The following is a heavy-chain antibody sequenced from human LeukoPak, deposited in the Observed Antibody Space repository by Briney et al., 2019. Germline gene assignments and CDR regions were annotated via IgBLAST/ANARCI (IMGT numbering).Heavy chain of an antibody. Sequence: ASVKVSCKASGYTFTSYDINWVRQATGQGLEWMGWMNSNSGNTGYAQKFQGRVTMTRNTSISTAYMELSSLRSEDTAVYCCARGPISSSWKGGFDYWGQGTLVTVSS. V-gene: IGHV1-8*01. D-gene: IGHD6-13*01. J-gene: IGHJ4*02. CDR3: ARGPISSSWKGGFDY. CDR2: MNSNSGNT. CDR1: GYTFTSYD.